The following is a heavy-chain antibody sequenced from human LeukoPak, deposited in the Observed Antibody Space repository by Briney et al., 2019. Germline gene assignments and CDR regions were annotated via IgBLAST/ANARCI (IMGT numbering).Heavy chain of an antibody. CDR1: GGTFSSYA. J-gene: IGHJ5*02. CDR2: IIPIFGTA. D-gene: IGHD6-13*01. CDR3: ARARRDQYSSSWYNWFDP. Sequence: SVKVSCKASGGTFSSYAISWVRQAPGQGLEWMGGIIPIFGTANYAQRFQGRVTITADESTSTAYMELSSLRSEDTAVYYCARARRDQYSSSWYNWFDPWGQGTLVTVSS. V-gene: IGHV1-69*13.